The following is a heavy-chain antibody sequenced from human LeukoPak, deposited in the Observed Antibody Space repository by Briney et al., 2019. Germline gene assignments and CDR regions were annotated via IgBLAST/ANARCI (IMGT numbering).Heavy chain of an antibody. V-gene: IGHV4-4*07. J-gene: IGHJ4*02. CDR3: ARHTRMWGYFDS. CDR2: LYASGPT. CDR1: GVSITTYY. D-gene: IGHD1-26*01. Sequence: SETLSLTCSVSGVSITTYYWSWFRRTAGKGPDWIGRLYASGPTNYNPSLKSRVTMSVDTSKNQLSLNVRSVTVADTAVYFCARHTRMWGYFDSWGQGTLVAVSS.